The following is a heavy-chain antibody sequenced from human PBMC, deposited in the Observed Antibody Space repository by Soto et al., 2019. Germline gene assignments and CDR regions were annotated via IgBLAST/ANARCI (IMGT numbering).Heavy chain of an antibody. CDR2: IYNGGDT. J-gene: IGHJ6*02. D-gene: IGHD3-10*01. CDR1: GGSISSYY. Sequence: SETLSLTCTVSGGSISSYYWSWIRQSAGKGLEWIGRIYNGGDTQYNPSLKSRVTMSADTSKNQFSLRLNSVTAADTAVYYCARDGSDSYGLDVWGQGTTVTVSS. CDR3: ARDGSDSYGLDV. V-gene: IGHV4-4*07.